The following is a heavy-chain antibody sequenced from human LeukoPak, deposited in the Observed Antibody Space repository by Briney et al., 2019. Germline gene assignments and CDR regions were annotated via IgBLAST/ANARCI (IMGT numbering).Heavy chain of an antibody. D-gene: IGHD2-21*02. CDR2: IYYSGST. CDR1: GGSISSGGYF. J-gene: IGHJ3*02. Sequence: SETLSLTCTVSGGSISSGGYFWTWIRQHPGRGLGWIGYIYYSGSTYYNPSLKSRVTISVDTSKSQVSLKLSSVTAADTAVYYCARNIVVLTANLLSAFDIWGQGTMVTVSS. V-gene: IGHV4-31*03. CDR3: ARNIVVLTANLLSAFDI.